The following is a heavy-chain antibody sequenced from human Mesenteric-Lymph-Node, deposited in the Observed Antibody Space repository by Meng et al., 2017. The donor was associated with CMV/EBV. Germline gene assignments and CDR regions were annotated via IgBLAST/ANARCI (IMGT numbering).Heavy chain of an antibody. V-gene: IGHV3-30*14. J-gene: IGHJ3*02. CDR1: GFTFSRYA. CDR2: ISSDGNNK. CDR3: ARDVSGAFDI. Sequence: GESLKISCAASGFTFSRYAMHWVRQAPGKGLEWVALISSDGNNKYYADSVKGRFTISRDNSKNTLYLQMNSLRAEDTAVYYCARDVSGAFDIWGQGTMVTVSS. D-gene: IGHD5/OR15-5a*01.